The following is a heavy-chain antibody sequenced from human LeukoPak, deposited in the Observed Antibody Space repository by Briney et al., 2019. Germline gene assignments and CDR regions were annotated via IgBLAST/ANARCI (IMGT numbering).Heavy chain of an antibody. Sequence: PEGSLRLSCAASGFTFSSYSMNWVRQAPGKGLEWVSSISSSSSYIYYADSVKGRFTISRDNAKNSLYLQMNSLRAEDTAVYYCARDGGDYDILTGYGYWGQGTLVTVSS. CDR2: ISSSSSYI. CDR1: GFTFSSYS. J-gene: IGHJ4*02. CDR3: ARDGGDYDILTGYGY. V-gene: IGHV3-21*01. D-gene: IGHD3-9*01.